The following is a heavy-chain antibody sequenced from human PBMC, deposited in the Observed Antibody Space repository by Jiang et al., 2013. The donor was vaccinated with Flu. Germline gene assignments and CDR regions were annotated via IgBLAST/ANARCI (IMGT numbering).Heavy chain of an antibody. V-gene: IGHV1-18*01. CDR1: GYIFTTYG. D-gene: IGHD2-15*01. J-gene: IGHJ4*02. CDR3: ARQVVGYCGGGTCPALDY. CDR2: IRAYTGHT. Sequence: GAEVKKPGASVKVSCKTSGYIFTTYGLSWVRQAPGQGLEWMGWIRAYTGHTQYAQKVQDRVTMTTDTSTNTAFMGLRSLRSDDTAVYYCARQVVGYCGGGTCPALDYWGQGTLVAVSS.